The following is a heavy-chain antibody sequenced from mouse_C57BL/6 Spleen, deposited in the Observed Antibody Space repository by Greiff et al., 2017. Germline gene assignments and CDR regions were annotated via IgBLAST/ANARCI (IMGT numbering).Heavy chain of an antibody. Sequence: EVKLVESGGGLVKPGGSLKLSCAASGFTFSGYTMSWVRQTPEKRLEWVATISGGGGNTYYPDSVKGRFTISRDNAKNTLYLQMSSPRSEDTAWYYCAREWGDWYIDDWGTGTSVTVSS. V-gene: IGHV5-9*01. D-gene: IGHD1-3*01. CDR3: AREWGDWYIDD. CDR2: ISGGGGNT. CDR1: GFTFSGYT. J-gene: IGHJ1*03.